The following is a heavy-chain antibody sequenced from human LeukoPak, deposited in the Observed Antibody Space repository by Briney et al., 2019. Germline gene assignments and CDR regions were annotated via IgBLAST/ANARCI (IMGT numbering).Heavy chain of an antibody. CDR1: GYSFTSYW. Sequence: GESLKISCKGSGYSFTSYWIGWGRQMPGKGLEGMGIIYPGDSDTRYSPSFQGQVTISADKSISTAYLQWSSLKASDTAMYYCARVSSTRWTRSIDYWGQGTLVTVSS. V-gene: IGHV5-51*01. J-gene: IGHJ4*02. CDR2: IYPGDSDT. CDR3: ARVSSTRWTRSIDY. D-gene: IGHD2-2*01.